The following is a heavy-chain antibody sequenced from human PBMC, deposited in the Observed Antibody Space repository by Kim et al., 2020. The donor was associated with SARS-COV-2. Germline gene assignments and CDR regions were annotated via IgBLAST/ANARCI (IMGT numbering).Heavy chain of an antibody. CDR2: ISVYNGAT. CDR1: GYTFSSYN. Sequence: ASVKVSCQASGYTFSSYNVIWVRQAPGQGLEWMGWISVYNGATNYAHRLQGRVTITTDTSTTTAYMELRSLRSDDTAVYYCARRLAVAGYGMDVWGQGTT. CDR3: ARRLAVAGYGMDV. J-gene: IGHJ6*02. D-gene: IGHD6-19*01. V-gene: IGHV1-18*01.